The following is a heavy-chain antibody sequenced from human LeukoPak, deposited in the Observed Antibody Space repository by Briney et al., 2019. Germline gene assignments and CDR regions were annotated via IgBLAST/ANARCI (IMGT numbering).Heavy chain of an antibody. D-gene: IGHD3-3*01. Sequence: SVKVSCKASGGTFSNYAINWMRQAPGEGLEWLGGIITNFGTTNYAQKYQGRVTITADESTITVYMELSSLRSEDTAVYYCARPRTYYDFWRGYPPFDYWGQGTLVTVSS. J-gene: IGHJ4*02. V-gene: IGHV1-69*13. CDR3: ARPRTYYDFWRGYPPFDY. CDR1: GGTFSNYA. CDR2: IITNFGTT.